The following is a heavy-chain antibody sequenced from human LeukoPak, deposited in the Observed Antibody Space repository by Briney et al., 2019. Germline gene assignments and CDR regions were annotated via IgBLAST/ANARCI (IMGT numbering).Heavy chain of an antibody. CDR3: ARRADSSGSYHHAFDI. Sequence: PGGSLRLSCAASGFTFSSYAIHWVRQAPGKGLEYVSAISSNGIDTYYADSVKGRFTISRDDSKNTLYLQMGSLRAEDMAVYYCARRADSSGSYHHAFDIWGQGTMVTVSS. V-gene: IGHV3-64*02. D-gene: IGHD3-22*01. CDR2: ISSNGIDT. J-gene: IGHJ3*02. CDR1: GFTFSSYA.